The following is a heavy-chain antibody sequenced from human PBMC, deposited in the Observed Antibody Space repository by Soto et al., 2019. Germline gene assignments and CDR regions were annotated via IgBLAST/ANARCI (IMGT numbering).Heavy chain of an antibody. V-gene: IGHV4-30-4*01. CDR1: GGSISSGDYY. CDR3: ARDNYDSSGAYWFDP. D-gene: IGHD3-22*01. Sequence: PSETLSLTCTVSGGSISSGDYYWSWIRQPPGKGLEWIGYIYYSGSTYYNPSLKSRVTISVDTSKNQFSLKLSSVTAADTAVYYCARDNYDSSGAYWFDPWGQGTLVTVSS. J-gene: IGHJ5*02. CDR2: IYYSGST.